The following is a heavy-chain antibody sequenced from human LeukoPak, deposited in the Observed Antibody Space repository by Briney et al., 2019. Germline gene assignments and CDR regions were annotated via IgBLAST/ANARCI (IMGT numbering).Heavy chain of an antibody. V-gene: IGHV3-30*02. D-gene: IGHD2-15*01. CDR3: ARILDSAWGELGY. CDR1: GFSFSSYG. CDR2: ILSDGSNK. J-gene: IGHJ4*02. Sequence: GGSLRLSCAGSGFSFSSYGMRWVRQAPGKGLEWMAFILSDGSNKYYADSVKGRFTISRDNSTNTLYLQMNSLRAEDTAVYYCARILDSAWGELGYWGQGTLVTVSS.